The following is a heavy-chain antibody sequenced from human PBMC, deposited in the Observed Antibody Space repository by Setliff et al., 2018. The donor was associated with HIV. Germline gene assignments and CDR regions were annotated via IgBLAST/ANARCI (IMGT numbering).Heavy chain of an antibody. CDR1: GGTFSNYA. CDR3: ARDGGPGSAWGDYSYYYTMDV. V-gene: IGHV1-69*13. D-gene: IGHD6-19*01. J-gene: IGHJ6*03. CDR2: IIPLFGTA. Sequence: GASVKVSCKASGGTFSNYAFSWVRQAPGQGLEWMGGIIPLFGTANYAQNFQGRVTITADASTSTAYMELNSLRSEDTALYYCARDGGPGSAWGDYSYYYTMDVWGKGTTVTVSS.